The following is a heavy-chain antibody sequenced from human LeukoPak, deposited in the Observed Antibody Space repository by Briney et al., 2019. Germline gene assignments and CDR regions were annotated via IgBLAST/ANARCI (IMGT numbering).Heavy chain of an antibody. CDR1: GFTFSDYY. CDR3: ARASYSSNWYYFDY. CDR2: ISSSSGSTI. V-gene: IGHV3-11*04. Sequence: GGSLRLSCAASGFTFSDYYMTWIRQAPAKGLEWVSFISSSSGSTIYYADSVKGRFTISRDNAKNSLYLQMDSLRVEDTAVYYCARASYSSNWYYFDYWGQGTLVTVSS. J-gene: IGHJ4*02. D-gene: IGHD4-11*01.